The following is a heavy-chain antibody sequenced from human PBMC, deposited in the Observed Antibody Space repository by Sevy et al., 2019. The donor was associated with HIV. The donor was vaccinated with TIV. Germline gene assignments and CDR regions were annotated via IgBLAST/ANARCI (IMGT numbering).Heavy chain of an antibody. CDR3: ARGIAAGVDY. V-gene: IGHV1-8*01. CDR2: MNPNTGQT. CDR1: GYTFTALD. J-gene: IGHJ4*02. Sequence: ASVKVSCKASGYTFTALDINWVRQATGQGLEWMGWMNPNTGQTDYSQRFQGRVTMTRDTSISTAYMELHNLRSDDTAIYNCARGIAAGVDYWGQGTQVTVSS. D-gene: IGHD6-13*01.